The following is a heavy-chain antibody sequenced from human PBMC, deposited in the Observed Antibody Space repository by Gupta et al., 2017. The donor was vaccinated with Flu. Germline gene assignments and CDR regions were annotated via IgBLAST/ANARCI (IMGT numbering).Heavy chain of an antibody. Sequence: QVQLVESGGGVVQPGRSLRLSCAASGFTFSSYGMHWVRQAPGKGLEWVAVISYDGSNKYYADSVKGRFTISRDNSKNTLYLQMNSLRAEDTAVYYCAKGERAVAGTDFDYWGQGTLVTGSS. CDR3: AKGERAVAGTDFDY. CDR2: ISYDGSNK. V-gene: IGHV3-30*18. CDR1: GFTFSSYG. J-gene: IGHJ4*02. D-gene: IGHD6-19*01.